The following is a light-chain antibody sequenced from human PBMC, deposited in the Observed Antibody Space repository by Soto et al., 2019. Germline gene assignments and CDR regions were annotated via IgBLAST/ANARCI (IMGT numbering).Light chain of an antibody. J-gene: IGKJ1*01. CDR1: QGIGNY. CDR2: AAS. Sequence: DFQMTQSPSSLSASLGDRVTITRRASQGIGNYLAWYQQKPGQVPNLLISAASTLQSGIPSRFSGSGSGTDFTLTISSLQPEDVATYYCQQYDSAPQTFGQGTKVEIK. CDR3: QQYDSAPQT. V-gene: IGKV1-27*01.